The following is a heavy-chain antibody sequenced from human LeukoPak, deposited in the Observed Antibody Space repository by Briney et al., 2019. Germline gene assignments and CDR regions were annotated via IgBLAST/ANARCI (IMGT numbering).Heavy chain of an antibody. Sequence: PGRSLRLSCAASGFTFSSYAMHWVRQAPGKGLEWVAVISYDGSNKYYADSVKGRFTISRDNSKNTLYLQMNSLRAEDTAVYYCARDPAHSGSYPPDYWGQGTLVTVSS. D-gene: IGHD1-26*01. CDR3: ARDPAHSGSYPPDY. V-gene: IGHV3-30-3*01. J-gene: IGHJ4*02. CDR1: GFTFSSYA. CDR2: ISYDGSNK.